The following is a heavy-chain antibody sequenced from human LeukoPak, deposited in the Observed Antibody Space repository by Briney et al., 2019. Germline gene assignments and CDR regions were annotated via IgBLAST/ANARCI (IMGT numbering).Heavy chain of an antibody. Sequence: GGSLRLSCAASGFTFSSYAMSWVRQAPGKGLEWVSAISGSGGSTYYADSVKGRFTISRDNSKNTLYLQMNSLRAEDTAVYYCAKTPLPLHSSGHNWFDHLGQGTLVTVAS. CDR3: AKTPLPLHSSGHNWFDH. V-gene: IGHV3-23*01. J-gene: IGHJ5*02. CDR2: ISGSGGST. CDR1: GFTFSSYA. D-gene: IGHD6-19*01.